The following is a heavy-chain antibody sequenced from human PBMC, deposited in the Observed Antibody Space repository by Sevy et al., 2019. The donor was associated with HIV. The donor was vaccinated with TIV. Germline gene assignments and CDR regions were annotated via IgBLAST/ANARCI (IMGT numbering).Heavy chain of an antibody. CDR3: ARGGGNGWYYFDY. J-gene: IGHJ4*02. V-gene: IGHV1-69*13. CDR1: GGTFSSYG. Sequence: ASVKVSCKASGGTFSSYGISWVRQAPGQGLEWMGGIIPILGTVNYAQKFQGRDTITADESTKTAYMERSSLRSEDTAVYYCARGGGNGWYYFDYWGQETLVTVSS. D-gene: IGHD6-19*01. CDR2: IIPILGTV.